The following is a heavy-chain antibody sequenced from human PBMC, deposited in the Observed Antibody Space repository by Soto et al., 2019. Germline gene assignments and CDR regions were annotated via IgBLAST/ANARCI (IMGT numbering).Heavy chain of an antibody. V-gene: IGHV3-21*01. D-gene: IGHD7-27*01. CDR1: GFTFSTYS. Sequence: EVQLVESGGGLVKPGGSLRLSCAASGFTFSTYSMNWVRQAPGKGLEWVSSISSSSTYIYYADSVRGRFTISRDNAKNSLYLQMNSLRAEDTAVYYYATPTTWGGYWGQGTLVTVSS. J-gene: IGHJ4*02. CDR3: ATPTTWGGY. CDR2: ISSSSTYI.